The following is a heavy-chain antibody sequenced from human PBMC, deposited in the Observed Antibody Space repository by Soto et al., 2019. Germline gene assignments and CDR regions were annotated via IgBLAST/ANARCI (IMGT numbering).Heavy chain of an antibody. CDR1: GGSISSSSYY. V-gene: IGHV4-39*01. CDR3: DSSGYYYGDYFDY. J-gene: IGHJ4*02. CDR2: IYYSGST. Sequence: SETLSLTCTVSGGSISSSSYYWGWIRHPPGKGLEWIGSIYYSGSTYYNPSLKSRVTISVDTSKNQFSLKLSSVTAADTAVYYYDSSGYYYGDYFDYWGQGTLVTVSS. D-gene: IGHD3-22*01.